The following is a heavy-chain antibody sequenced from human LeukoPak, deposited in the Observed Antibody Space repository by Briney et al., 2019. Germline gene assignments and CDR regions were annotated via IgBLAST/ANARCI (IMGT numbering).Heavy chain of an antibody. D-gene: IGHD6-19*01. Sequence: SETLSLTCTVSGGSFSGYYGRWIPEPAREGPEGIGRLYTSGSTNYHPSLKSRVTMSVDTSKNQFSLKLSPVTAADTAVYYCARVSSAGIWDYWGQGTLVTVSS. CDR3: ARVSSAGIWDY. CDR1: GGSFSGYY. J-gene: IGHJ4*02. CDR2: LYTSGST. V-gene: IGHV4-4*07.